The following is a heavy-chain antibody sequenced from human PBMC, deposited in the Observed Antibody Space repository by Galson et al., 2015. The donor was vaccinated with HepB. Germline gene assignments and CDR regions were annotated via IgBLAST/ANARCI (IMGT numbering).Heavy chain of an antibody. CDR1: GGTFSSYA. V-gene: IGHV1-69*13. CDR2: IIPIFGTA. CDR3: ASINGGNSSSPSYWYFDL. Sequence: SVKVSCKASGGTFSSYAISWVRQAPGQGLEWMGGIIPIFGTANYAQKFQGRVTITADESTSTAYMELSSLRSEDTAVYYCASINGGNSSSPSYWYFDLWGRGTLVTVSS. J-gene: IGHJ2*01. D-gene: IGHD4-23*01.